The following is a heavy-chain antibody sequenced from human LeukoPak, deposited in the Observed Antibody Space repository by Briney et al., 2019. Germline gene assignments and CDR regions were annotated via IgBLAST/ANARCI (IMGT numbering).Heavy chain of an antibody. V-gene: IGHV3-43*01. CDR3: SKDIGYCSSTSCYNYAFDI. CDR1: GFTFDDYT. D-gene: IGHD2-2*02. J-gene: IGHJ3*02. Sequence: GGSLRLSCAASGFTFDDYTMHWVRQARGKGLEWVSLISWDGGSTYYADSVKGRFTISRDNSKNSLYLQINSLRTEDTALYYCSKDIGYCSSTSCYNYAFDIWGQGTMVTVSS. CDR2: ISWDGGST.